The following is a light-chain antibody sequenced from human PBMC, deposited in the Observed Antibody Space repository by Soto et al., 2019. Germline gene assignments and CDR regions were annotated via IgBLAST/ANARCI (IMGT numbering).Light chain of an antibody. J-gene: IGLJ2*01. CDR2: EGS. Sequence: QSALTQHASVSGSPGQSITISCTGTSSDVGSYNLVSWYQQHPGKAPKLMIYEGSKRPSGVSNRFSGSKSGNTASLTISGLQAEDEADYYCCSYAGSSTSVVFGVGTKLTVL. CDR3: CSYAGSSTSVV. CDR1: SSDVGSYNL. V-gene: IGLV2-23*01.